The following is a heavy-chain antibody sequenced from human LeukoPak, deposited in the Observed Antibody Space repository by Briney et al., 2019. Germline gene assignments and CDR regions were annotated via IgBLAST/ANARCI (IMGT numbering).Heavy chain of an antibody. CDR2: TNGDGTDT. V-gene: IGHV3-74*01. J-gene: IGHJ4*02. CDR3: TRDSHGGVDY. CDR1: GFSFSPSW. D-gene: IGHD3-10*01. Sequence: GGSLRLSCAASGFSFSPSWMHWVRQAPGMGLEWVSRTNGDGTDTIYADSVKGRFTISRDNAKNTLYLQMNSLRAEDTAVYYCTRDSHGGVDYWGQGTLVTVSS.